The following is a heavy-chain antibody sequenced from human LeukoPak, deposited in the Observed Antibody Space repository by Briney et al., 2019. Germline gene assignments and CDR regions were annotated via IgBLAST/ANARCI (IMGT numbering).Heavy chain of an antibody. CDR1: GGSFSGYY. J-gene: IGHJ4*02. CDR2: INHSGST. CDR3: ARAAYSGSYHSDY. V-gene: IGHV4-34*01. Sequence: SETLSLTCAVYGGSFSGYYWSWIRQPPGKGLEWIGEINHSGSTNYNPSLKSRVTISVDTSKNQFTLKLSSVTAADTAVYYCARAAYSGSYHSDYWGQGTLVTVSS. D-gene: IGHD1-26*01.